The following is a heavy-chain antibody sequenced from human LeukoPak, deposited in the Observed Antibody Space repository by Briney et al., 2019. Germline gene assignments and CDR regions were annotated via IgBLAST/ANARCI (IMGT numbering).Heavy chain of an antibody. CDR2: ISASGGST. CDR3: AKVMKGSERLTMVRGVIIKTAGLYYMDV. CDR1: GFTLSSYA. D-gene: IGHD3-10*01. V-gene: IGHV3-23*01. Sequence: GGSLRLSCAASGFTLSSYAMSWVRQAPGKGLELVSSISASGGSTNYADSVKGRFTISRDNSKNTVYLQMNSLRAEDTAVYYCAKVMKGSERLTMVRGVIIKTAGLYYMDVWGKGTTVTASS. J-gene: IGHJ6*03.